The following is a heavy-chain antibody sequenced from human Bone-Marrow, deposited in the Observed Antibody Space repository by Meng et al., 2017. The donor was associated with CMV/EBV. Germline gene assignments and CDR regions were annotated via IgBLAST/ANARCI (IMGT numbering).Heavy chain of an antibody. CDR3: ARSGEMATIRAVAFDI. Sequence: ASVKVSCKASGYTLTDYYIHWARQAPGQGLEWMGWLNPNTGGTIYAQKFQGRVTMTRDTSISTAYMELSRLRSDDTAVYYCARSGEMATIRAVAFDIWSQGTMVTVS. CDR1: GYTLTDYY. V-gene: IGHV1-2*02. CDR2: LNPNTGGT. D-gene: IGHD5-24*01. J-gene: IGHJ3*02.